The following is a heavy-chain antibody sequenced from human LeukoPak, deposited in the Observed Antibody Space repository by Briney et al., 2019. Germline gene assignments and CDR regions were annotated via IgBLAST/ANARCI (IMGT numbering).Heavy chain of an antibody. CDR3: ARGYCSSTSCYFDS. D-gene: IGHD2-2*01. CDR2: ISSSSNYI. J-gene: IGHJ4*02. CDR1: GLTFSSSS. V-gene: IGHV3-21*01. Sequence: GGSLRLSCTTSGLTFSSSSMNWVRQAPGKGLEWVSSISSSSNYIYYADSVKGRFTISRDNAKNSLYVQVNSLRAEDTAVYYCARGYCSSTSCYFDSWGLGTLVTVSS.